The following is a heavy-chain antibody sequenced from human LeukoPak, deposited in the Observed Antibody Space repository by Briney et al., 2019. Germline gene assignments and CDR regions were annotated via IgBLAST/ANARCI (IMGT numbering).Heavy chain of an antibody. D-gene: IGHD3-22*01. CDR1: GFTFSSYA. J-gene: IGHJ4*02. V-gene: IGHV3-30-3*01. CDR3: ARVTYYYDSSGYYDY. CDR2: ISYDGSNK. Sequence: GGSLRLSCAASGFTFSSYAMHWVRQAPGKGLEWVAVISYDGSNKYYADSVKGRLTISRDNSKNTLYLQMNSLRAEDTAVYYCARVTYYYDSSGYYDYWGQGTLVTVSS.